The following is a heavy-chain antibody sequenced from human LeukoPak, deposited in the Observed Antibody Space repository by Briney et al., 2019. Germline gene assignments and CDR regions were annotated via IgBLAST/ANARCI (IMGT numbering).Heavy chain of an antibody. V-gene: IGHV3-66*01. CDR3: AKDRGGRDGYNFDY. CDR1: GFTVSSNY. D-gene: IGHD5-24*01. CDR2: IYSGGST. Sequence: GGSLRLSCAASGFTVSSNYMSWVRQAPGKGLDWVSVIYSGGSTYYADYVKGRFNITRDISKNTLYLQMNSLRAEDTAVYYCAKDRGGRDGYNFDYWGQGTLVTVSS. J-gene: IGHJ4*02.